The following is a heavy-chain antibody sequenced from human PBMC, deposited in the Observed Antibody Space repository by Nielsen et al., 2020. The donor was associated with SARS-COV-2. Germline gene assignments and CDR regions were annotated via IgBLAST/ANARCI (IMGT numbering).Heavy chain of an antibody. CDR2: IYYSGST. CDR3: ARATMIVGPNRGVGY. J-gene: IGHJ4*02. D-gene: IGHD3-22*01. V-gene: IGHV4-39*07. CDR1: SASISSSDYY. Sequence: SETLSLTCTVSSASISSSDYYWGWIRQAPGKGLEWLGTIYYSGSTYYNPSLKSRVTISVDTSKNQFSLKLSSVTAADTAVYYCARATMIVGPNRGVGYWGQGTLVTVSS.